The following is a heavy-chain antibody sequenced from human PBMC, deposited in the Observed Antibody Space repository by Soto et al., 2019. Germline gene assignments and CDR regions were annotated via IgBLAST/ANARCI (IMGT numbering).Heavy chain of an antibody. V-gene: IGHV1-18*01. D-gene: IGHD2-15*01. CDR2: ISAYNGNT. J-gene: IGHJ4*02. CDR1: GYTFTSYG. CDR3: VVAAPPYNFDY. Sequence: QVQLVQSGAEVKKPGASVKVSCKASGYTFTSYGISWVRQAPGQGLEWMGWISAYNGNTNYAQKLQGRVTMTTARSTTTAYMALRSLRSDDTTVYYCVVAAPPYNFDYRGQGTLVTVSS.